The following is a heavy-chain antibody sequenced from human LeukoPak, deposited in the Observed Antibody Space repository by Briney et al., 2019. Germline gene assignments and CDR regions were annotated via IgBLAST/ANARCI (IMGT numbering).Heavy chain of an antibody. V-gene: IGHV3-23*01. D-gene: IGHD6-19*01. Sequence: GGSLRLSCAASGFTISTYAMTWVRQAPGKGLEWVSSIRGGGDSTYYSDSVKGRFTISRDTSRNTVYLQVSSLRSEDTAIYFCAKDHHSSGWPTLDYWGQGTLLTVSS. CDR1: GFTISTYA. CDR2: IRGGGDST. J-gene: IGHJ4*02. CDR3: AKDHHSSGWPTLDY.